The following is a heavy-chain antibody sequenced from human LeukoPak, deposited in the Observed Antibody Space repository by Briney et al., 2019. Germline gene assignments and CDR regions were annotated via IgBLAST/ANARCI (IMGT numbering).Heavy chain of an antibody. J-gene: IGHJ3*02. CDR1: GYTFTSYG. CDR2: ISAYNGNT. V-gene: IGHV1-18*01. CDR3: ARDLVAPAPDYDAFDI. Sequence: ASVEVSCKASGYTFTSYGISWVRQAPGQGLEWMGWISAYNGNTNHAQKFQGRVTMTTDTSTSTAYMELRSLRSDDTAVYYCARDLVAPAPDYDAFDIWGQGTLVTVSS. D-gene: IGHD5-12*01.